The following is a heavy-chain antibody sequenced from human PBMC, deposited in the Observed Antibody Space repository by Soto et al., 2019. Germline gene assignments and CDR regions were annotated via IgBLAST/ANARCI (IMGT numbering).Heavy chain of an antibody. CDR2: IYYSGST. CDR1: GGSISSSSYC. J-gene: IGHJ6*02. D-gene: IGHD3-22*01. CDR3: ARAQDYYDSSGYYSYYYYGMDV. Sequence: PSETLSLTCTVSGGSISSSSYCWGWIRQPPGKGLEWIGSIYYSGSTNYNPSLKSRVTISVDTSKNQFSLKLSSVTAADTAVYYCARAQDYYDSSGYYSYYYYGMDVWGQGTTVTVSS. V-gene: IGHV4-39*07.